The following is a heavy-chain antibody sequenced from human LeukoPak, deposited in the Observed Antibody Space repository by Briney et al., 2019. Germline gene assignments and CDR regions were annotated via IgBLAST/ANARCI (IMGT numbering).Heavy chain of an antibody. CDR3: ASSVPAARYYFDY. Sequence: SVKVSCKASGGTFSSYAISWVRQAPGQGLEWMGGIIPIFGTADYAQKFQGRVTITADESTSTAYMELSSLRSEDTAVYYCASSVPAARYYFDYWGQGTLVTVSS. CDR1: GGTFSSYA. CDR2: IIPIFGTA. D-gene: IGHD2-2*01. V-gene: IGHV1-69*13. J-gene: IGHJ4*02.